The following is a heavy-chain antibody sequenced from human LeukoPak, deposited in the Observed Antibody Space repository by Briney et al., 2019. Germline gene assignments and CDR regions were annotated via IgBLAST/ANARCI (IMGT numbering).Heavy chain of an antibody. CDR1: GFTFSSYG. J-gene: IGHJ4*02. V-gene: IGHV3-30*03. CDR2: ISYDGSNT. CDR3: ARHGAAHLLYYYDY. Sequence: PGGSLRLSCAASGFTFSSYGMHWVRQAPGKGLEWVAVISYDGSNTYYADSVKGRFTISRDNSKNTLYLQMNSLRAEDTAVYYCARHGAAHLLYYYDYWGQGTLVTVSS. D-gene: IGHD2/OR15-2a*01.